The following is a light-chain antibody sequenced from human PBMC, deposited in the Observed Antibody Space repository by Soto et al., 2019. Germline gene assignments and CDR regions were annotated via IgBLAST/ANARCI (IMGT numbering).Light chain of an antibody. CDR1: RSNVGNNA. CDR2: YDD. CDR3: AVWDDSLNGPV. J-gene: IGLJ3*02. Sequence: QSVVTQPPSVSEAPRQRVTISCSGSRSNVGNNAVTWYQQFPGKPPKLLVYYDDLLPSGVSDRFSGSKSGTSASLAISGLQSEDEADYYCAVWDDSLNGPVFGGGTKLTVL. V-gene: IGLV1-36*01.